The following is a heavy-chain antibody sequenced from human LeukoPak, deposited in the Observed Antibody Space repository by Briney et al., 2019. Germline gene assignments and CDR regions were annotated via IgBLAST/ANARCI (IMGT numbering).Heavy chain of an antibody. CDR1: GGSISSYY. CDR3: ARSRSNSLPFGY. Sequence: SETLSLTCTVSGGSISSYYWSWVRQPPGRGLEWIGYISDSGGTNYNPSLMSRVTISLDTSKNQFSLKLSSVTAADTAVYYCARSRSNSLPFGYWGQGTLVTVSS. D-gene: IGHD1-26*01. V-gene: IGHV4-59*08. J-gene: IGHJ4*02. CDR2: ISDSGGT.